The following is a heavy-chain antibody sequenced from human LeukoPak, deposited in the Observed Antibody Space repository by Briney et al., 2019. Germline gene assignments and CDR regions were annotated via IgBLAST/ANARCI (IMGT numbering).Heavy chain of an antibody. CDR3: ARDHEGYSGYDFSAAFDI. Sequence: GGSLRLSCAASGFTFSNYAMRWVRQAPGKGLEWVSSISSSSSYIYYADSVKGRFTISRDNAKNSLYLQMNSLRAEDTAVYYCARDHEGYSGYDFSAAFDIWGQGTMVTVSS. D-gene: IGHD5-12*01. CDR2: ISSSSSYI. J-gene: IGHJ3*02. V-gene: IGHV3-21*01. CDR1: GFTFSNYA.